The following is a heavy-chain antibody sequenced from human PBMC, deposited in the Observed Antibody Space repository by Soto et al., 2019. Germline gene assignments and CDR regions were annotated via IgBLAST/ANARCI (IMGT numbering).Heavy chain of an antibody. CDR3: ARTTVTTYYYYGMDV. Sequence: PSETLSLTCTVSGGSISSGGYYWSWIRQHPGKGLEWIGYIYYSGSTYYNPSLKSRVTISVDTSKNQFSLKLSSVTAADTAVYYCARTTVTTYYYYGMDVWGQGTTVTVSS. D-gene: IGHD4-17*01. CDR1: GGSISSGGYY. V-gene: IGHV4-31*03. CDR2: IYYSGST. J-gene: IGHJ6*02.